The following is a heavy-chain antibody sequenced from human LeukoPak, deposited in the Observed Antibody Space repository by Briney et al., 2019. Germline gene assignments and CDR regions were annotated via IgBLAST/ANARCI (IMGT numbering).Heavy chain of an antibody. CDR3: AKVVAARLDAFDI. D-gene: IGHD2-15*01. J-gene: IGHJ3*02. CDR1: GFTFSSYA. CDR2: ISGSGGST. V-gene: IGHV3-23*01. Sequence: GASLRLSCAASGFTFSSYAMSWVRQAPGKGLEWASAISGSGGSTYYADSVKGRFTISRDNSKNTLYLQMNSLRAEDTAVYYCAKVVAARLDAFDIWGQGTMLTVSS.